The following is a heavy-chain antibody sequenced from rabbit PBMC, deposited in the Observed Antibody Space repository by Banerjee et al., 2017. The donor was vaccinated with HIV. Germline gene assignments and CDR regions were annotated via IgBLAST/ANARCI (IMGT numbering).Heavy chain of an antibody. CDR1: GFSFSSGYD. Sequence: QEQLVESGGGLVTLGGSLTLTCKASGFSFSSGYDMCWVRQAPGKGLEWIACIYAGSSGNTVYATWAKGRFTISKTSWTTVTLQMTSLTASDTATYFCARDLAGVIGWNFNLWGPGTLVTVS. CDR2: IYAGSSGNT. V-gene: IGHV1S45*01. CDR3: ARDLAGVIGWNFNL. D-gene: IGHD4-1*01. J-gene: IGHJ4*01.